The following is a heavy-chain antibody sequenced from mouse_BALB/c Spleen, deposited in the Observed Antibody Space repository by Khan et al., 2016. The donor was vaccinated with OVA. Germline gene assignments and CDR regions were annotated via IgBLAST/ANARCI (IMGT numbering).Heavy chain of an antibody. CDR3: ARPTYFSEVLDS. V-gene: IGHV9-3-1*01. J-gene: IGHJ4*01. Sequence: QIQLVQSGPELKKPGETVKISCKASGYTFTNYGMNWVKQAPGKGLKWMGWINTYTGEPTYADDFKGRFAFSLETSASTAYLQIDNLKNEDPATDCGARPTYFSEVLDSWGQGTSVTVSS. D-gene: IGHD2-10*01. CDR2: INTYTGEP. CDR1: GYTFTNYG.